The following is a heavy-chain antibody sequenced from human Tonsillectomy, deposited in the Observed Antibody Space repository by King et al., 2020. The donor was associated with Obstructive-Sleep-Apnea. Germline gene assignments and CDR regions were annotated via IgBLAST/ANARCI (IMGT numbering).Heavy chain of an antibody. CDR2: ISWNSGSI. J-gene: IGHJ4*02. D-gene: IGHD6-19*01. CDR3: AKGTSGWQEYYFDY. V-gene: IGHV3-9*01. CDR1: GFTFDDYA. Sequence: VQLVESGGGLVQPGRSLRLSCAASGFTFDDYAMHWVRQAPGKGLEWVSGISWNSGSIGYADSVKGRFTISRDNAKNSLYLQMNSLRAEDTALYYCAKGTSGWQEYYFDYWGQGTLVTVSS.